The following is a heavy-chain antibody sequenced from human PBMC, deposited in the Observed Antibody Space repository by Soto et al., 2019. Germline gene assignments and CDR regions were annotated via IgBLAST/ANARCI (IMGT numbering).Heavy chain of an antibody. V-gene: IGHV3-15*07. CDR1: GFRFSDCW. D-gene: IGHD2-15*01. CDR2: IIGAGGAI. J-gene: IGHJ4*02. CDR3: IWQSHYLGAWC. Sequence: ELQLVQSEGGFVEPGSSLRLSCVASGFRFSDCWFNWARQAPGKGLEWVGLIIGAGGAIHYAAPVKGRFTISRDDSKSTVYLQMYSLQIGDTAMYFCIWQSHYLGAWCWGQGTRFTVSS.